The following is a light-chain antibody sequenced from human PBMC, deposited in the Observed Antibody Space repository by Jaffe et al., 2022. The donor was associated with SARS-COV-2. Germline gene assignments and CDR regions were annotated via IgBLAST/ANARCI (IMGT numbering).Light chain of an antibody. CDR1: SSDVGGYKY. CDR2: DVT. J-gene: IGLJ1*01. Sequence: QSALTQPASVSGSPGQSITISCTGTSSDVGGYKYVSWYQHHPGKAPKLMIYDVTNRPSGVSNRFSGSKSGNTASLTISGLQAEDEADYYCSSYTSSITPYIFGTGTKVTVL. V-gene: IGLV2-14*03. CDR3: SSYTSSITPYI.